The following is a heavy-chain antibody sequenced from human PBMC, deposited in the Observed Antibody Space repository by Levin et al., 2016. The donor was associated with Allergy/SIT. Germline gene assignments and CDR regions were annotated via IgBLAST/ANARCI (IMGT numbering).Heavy chain of an antibody. J-gene: IGHJ5*02. V-gene: IGHV3-23*01. CDR2: LSGSGRTT. Sequence: WIRQPPGKGLEWVSGLSGSGRTTYYADSVRGRFTISRDNSKNTLYLEINNLRAEDTAMYHCTKVSSMTPKWFDPWGPGTLVTVSS. D-gene: IGHD2/OR15-2a*01. CDR3: TKVSSMTPKWFDP.